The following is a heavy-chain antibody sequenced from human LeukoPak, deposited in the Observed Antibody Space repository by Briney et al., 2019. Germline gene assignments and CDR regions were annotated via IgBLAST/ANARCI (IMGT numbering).Heavy chain of an antibody. J-gene: IGHJ4*02. CDR2: IYYSGST. CDR3: ARGLPLGHFDY. Sequence: SETLSLTCTVSGGSLSSYYWSWLRQPPGKGLEWIGYIYYSGSTNYNPSLKSRVTISVDTSKNQFSLELSSVTAADTAVYYCARGLPLGHFDYWGQGTLVTVSS. CDR1: GGSLSSYY. V-gene: IGHV4-59*12. D-gene: IGHD3-16*01.